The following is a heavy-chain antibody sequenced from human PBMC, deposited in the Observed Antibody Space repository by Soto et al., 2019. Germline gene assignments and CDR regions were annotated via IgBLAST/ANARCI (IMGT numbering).Heavy chain of an antibody. CDR2: IYPGESDT. V-gene: IGHV5-51*01. CDR1: GYSFTSYW. J-gene: IGHJ6*02. D-gene: IGHD6-19*01. Sequence: GESLKISCKGSGYSFTSYWIGWVRQMPGKGLEWMGIIYPGESDTRYSPSFQGQVTISADKSISTAYLQWSSLKASDTAMYYCARSQYLAVEDFYYYYGMDVWGQGTTVTVSS. CDR3: ARSQYLAVEDFYYYYGMDV.